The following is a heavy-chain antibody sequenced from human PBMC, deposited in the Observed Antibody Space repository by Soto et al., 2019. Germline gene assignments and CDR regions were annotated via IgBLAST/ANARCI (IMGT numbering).Heavy chain of an antibody. CDR3: ARDRGGAIDY. CDR2: IYYSGST. CDR1: GCSISSYY. D-gene: IGHD1-26*01. J-gene: IGHJ4*02. V-gene: IGHV4-59*01. Sequence: SETLSLTCTFSGCSISSYYWSWIRQPPGKGLEWIGYIYYSGSTNYNPSLKSRVTISVDTSKNQFSLKLSSVTAADTAVYYCARDRGGAIDYWGQGTLVTVSS.